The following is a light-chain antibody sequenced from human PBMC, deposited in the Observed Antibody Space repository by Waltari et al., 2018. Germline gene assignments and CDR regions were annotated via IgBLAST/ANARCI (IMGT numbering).Light chain of an antibody. V-gene: IGLV1-47*01. J-gene: IGLJ2*01. CDR1: SSNIGSYY. Sequence: VLTQPPSASGTPGQRVTISCSGSSSNIGSYYVNWYQQLPRTAPKLLIYKNNQRPSGVPDRFSGSKSGTSASLAISGLRSEDEADYYCAAWDDSLSGVLFGGGTKLTVL. CDR2: KNN. CDR3: AAWDDSLSGVL.